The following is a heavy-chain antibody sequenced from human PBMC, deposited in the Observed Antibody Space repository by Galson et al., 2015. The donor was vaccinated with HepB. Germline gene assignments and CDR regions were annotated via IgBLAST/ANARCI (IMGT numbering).Heavy chain of an antibody. V-gene: IGHV1-18*01. CDR2: ISAYNGNT. CDR1: GYTFTSYG. J-gene: IGHJ5*02. Sequence: SVKVSCKASGYTFTSYGISWVRQAPGQGLEWMGWISAYNGNTNYAQKLQGRVTMTTDTSTSTAYMELRSLRSDDTAVYYCARGFQMWLDDPIRFDPWGQGTLVTVSS. CDR3: ARGFQMWLDDPIRFDP. D-gene: IGHD6-19*01.